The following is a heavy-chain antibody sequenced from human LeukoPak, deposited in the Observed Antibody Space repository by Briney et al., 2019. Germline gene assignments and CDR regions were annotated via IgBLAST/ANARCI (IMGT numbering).Heavy chain of an antibody. J-gene: IGHJ4*02. Sequence: SETLSLTSTVSSGSISSSYWTCIRQPPGTGLEWIGHISDSGSANYNPSLNSRVSISVDTSKNQFSLNLRSVTAADTAVYYCAEKDGTLWGQGILVTVAS. CDR2: ISDSGSA. D-gene: IGHD1/OR15-1a*01. CDR3: AEKDGTL. V-gene: IGHV4-59*01. CDR1: SGSISSSY.